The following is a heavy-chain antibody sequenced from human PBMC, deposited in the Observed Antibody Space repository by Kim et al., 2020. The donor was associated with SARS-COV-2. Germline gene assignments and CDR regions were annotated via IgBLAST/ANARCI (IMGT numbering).Heavy chain of an antibody. V-gene: IGHV4-39*07. Sequence: SETLSLTCTVSGGSISSSSYYWGWIRQPPGKGLEWIGSIYYSGSTYYNPSLKSRVTISVDTSKNQFSLKLSSVTAADTAVYYCARDIGSGSSPDYLVQGT. D-gene: IGHD3-10*01. J-gene: IGHJ4*02. CDR1: GGSISSSSYY. CDR3: ARDIGSGSSPDY. CDR2: IYYSGST.